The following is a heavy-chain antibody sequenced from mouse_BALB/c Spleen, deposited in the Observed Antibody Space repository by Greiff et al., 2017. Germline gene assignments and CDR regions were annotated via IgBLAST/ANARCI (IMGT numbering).Heavy chain of an antibody. Sequence: EVKLMESGGDLVKPGGSLKLSCAASGFTFSSYGMSWVRQTPDKRLEWVATISSGGSYTYYPDSVKGRFTISRDNAKNTLYLQMSSLKSEDTAMYYCARRDLSQLAYWGQGTLVTVSA. CDR3: ARRDLSQLAY. CDR1: GFTFSSYG. J-gene: IGHJ3*01. V-gene: IGHV5-6*02. D-gene: IGHD4-1*02. CDR2: ISSGGSYT.